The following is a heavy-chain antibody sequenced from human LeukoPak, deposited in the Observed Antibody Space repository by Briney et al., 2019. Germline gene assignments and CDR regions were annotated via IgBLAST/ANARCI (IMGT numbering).Heavy chain of an antibody. CDR3: ARHSSYYDSSGYYGWYFDL. CDR1: GYTFTSYW. J-gene: IGHJ2*01. D-gene: IGHD3-22*01. V-gene: IGHV5-51*01. CDR2: IYPGDSDT. Sequence: GESLKISCKGSGYTFTSYWIGWVRQMPGKGLEWMGIIYPGDSDTRYSPSFQGQVTISADKSISTAYLQWSSLKASDTAMYYCARHSSYYDSSGYYGWYFDLWGRGTLVTVSS.